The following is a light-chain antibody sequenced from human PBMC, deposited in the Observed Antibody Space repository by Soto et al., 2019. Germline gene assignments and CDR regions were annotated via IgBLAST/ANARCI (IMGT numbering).Light chain of an antibody. Sequence: QPASVSGSPGQSITISCTGTSSDVGGYNYVSWYQQHPGKAPKLMIYEISHRPSGVSNRFSGSRSGNTASLTISGLQAEDEADYYCSSYTSSNTQIFGTGTKVTVL. CDR3: SSYTSSNTQI. CDR2: EIS. V-gene: IGLV2-14*01. CDR1: SSDVGGYNY. J-gene: IGLJ1*01.